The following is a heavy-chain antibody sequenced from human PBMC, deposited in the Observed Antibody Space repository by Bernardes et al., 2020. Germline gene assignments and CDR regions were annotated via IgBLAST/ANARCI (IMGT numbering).Heavy chain of an antibody. J-gene: IGHJ4*02. D-gene: IGHD3-22*01. CDR1: GLTVSSAY. V-gene: IGHV3-53*01. CDR2: IYTGGGT. CDR3: ARASSGDYPNR. Sequence: GESLRLSCAASGLTVSSAYISWVRQAPGKGLEWVSVIYTGGGTYYADSVKGRFTIPRDNSKNTLYLQMNSLRAEDTAVYYCARASSGDYPNRWGQGTLVTVSS.